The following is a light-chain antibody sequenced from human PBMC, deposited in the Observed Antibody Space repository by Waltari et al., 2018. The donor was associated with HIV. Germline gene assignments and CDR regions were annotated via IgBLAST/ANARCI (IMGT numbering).Light chain of an antibody. CDR2: RNN. J-gene: IGLJ1*01. CDR1: NSNIGINF. V-gene: IGLV1-47*01. CDR3: ASWDDGLRGHV. Sequence: QSGLTQPPSASGTPGQRLSLSCPGNNSNIGINFVFWYRQIPGAAPTLLVYRNNQRPSGVGDRFSGSRSGDSASLVISGLRVEDEADYYCASWDDGLRGHVFGSGTTVSV.